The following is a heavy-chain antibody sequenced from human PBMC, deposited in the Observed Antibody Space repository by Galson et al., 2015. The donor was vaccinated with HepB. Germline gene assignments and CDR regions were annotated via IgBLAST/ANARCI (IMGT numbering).Heavy chain of an antibody. CDR3: AKGLGMITFGGVIVPSYGMDV. CDR2: IRYDGSNK. D-gene: IGHD3-16*02. CDR1: GFTFSSYG. Sequence: SLRLSCAASGFTFSSYGMHWVRQAPGKGLEWVAFIRYDGSNKYYADSVKGRFTISRDNSKNTLYLQMNSLRAEDTAVYYCAKGLGMITFGGVIVPSYGMDVWGQGTTVTVSS. J-gene: IGHJ6*02. V-gene: IGHV3-30*02.